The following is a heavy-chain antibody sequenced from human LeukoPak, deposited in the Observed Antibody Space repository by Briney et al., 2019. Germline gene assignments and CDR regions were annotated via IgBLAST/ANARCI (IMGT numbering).Heavy chain of an antibody. CDR3: ARSLQTGTTAYFDY. D-gene: IGHD1-1*01. V-gene: IGHV4-59*01. J-gene: IGHJ4*02. CDR2: IYYSGST. Sequence: SETLSLTCAVSGGSFSGYYWSWIRQPPGKGLEWIGYIYYSGSTNYNPSLKSRVTISVDTSKNQFSLKLSSVTAADTAVYYCARSLQTGTTAYFDYWGQGTLVTVSS. CDR1: GGSFSGYY.